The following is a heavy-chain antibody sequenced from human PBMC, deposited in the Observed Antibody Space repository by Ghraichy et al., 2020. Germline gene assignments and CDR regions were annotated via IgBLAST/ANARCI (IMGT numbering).Heavy chain of an antibody. CDR1: GYTFTSYD. D-gene: IGHD1-20*01. V-gene: IGHV1-8*01. CDR3: AKSPPRITGTNRYYYYGMDV. Sequence: ASVKVSCKASGYTFTSYDINWVRQATGQGLEWMGWMNPNSGNTGYAQKFQGRVTMTRNTSISTAYMELSSLRSEDTAVYYCAKSPPRITGTNRYYYYGMDVWGQGTTVTVSS. J-gene: IGHJ6*02. CDR2: MNPNSGNT.